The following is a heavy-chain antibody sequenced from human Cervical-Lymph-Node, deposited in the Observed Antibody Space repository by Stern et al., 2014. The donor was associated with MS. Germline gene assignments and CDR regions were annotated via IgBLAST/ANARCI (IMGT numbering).Heavy chain of an antibody. CDR1: GFTFSSLG. J-gene: IGHJ4*02. D-gene: IGHD4-11*01. CDR3: ARDSPYNDYLLDY. V-gene: IGHV3-33*01. Sequence: QVQLVEARGGVVQPGRSLRLSCAASGFTFSSLGMHWVRQAPGKGLEWVAVIWYDGGNKYYADSVKGRFTISRDNSKNTVYLQMNSLRAEDTAVYYCARDSPYNDYLLDYWGQGTLVTVSS. CDR2: IWYDGGNK.